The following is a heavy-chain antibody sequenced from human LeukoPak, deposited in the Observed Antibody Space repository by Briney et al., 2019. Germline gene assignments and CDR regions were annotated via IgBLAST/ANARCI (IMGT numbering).Heavy chain of an antibody. V-gene: IGHV1-2*02. Sequence: ASVKVSCKASGYTFTGYYMHWVRQAPGQGLEWMGWISPNSGGTNYAQQFQGRVTMTRDTSISTAYMELSRLRSDDTAVYYCAGDQRYCSGGSCYPDWFDPWGQGTLVTVSS. D-gene: IGHD2-15*01. CDR3: AGDQRYCSGGSCYPDWFDP. J-gene: IGHJ5*02. CDR2: ISPNSGGT. CDR1: GYTFTGYY.